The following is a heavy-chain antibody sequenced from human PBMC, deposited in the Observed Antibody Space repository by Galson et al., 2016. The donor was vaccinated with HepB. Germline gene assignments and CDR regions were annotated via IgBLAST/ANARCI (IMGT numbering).Heavy chain of an antibody. CDR1: GFAFSSYA. V-gene: IGHV4-31*02. D-gene: IGHD1/OR15-1a*01. CDR3: ARFNKYYHYYGLDV. J-gene: IGHJ6*02. Sequence: LRLSCAASGFAFSSYAMSWVRQHPGKGLEWIGYIYYSGGTYYNPSLKSRVNISSDTSTNQFSLKLTSVTAADTAVYYCARFNKYYHYYGLDVWGLGTTVTVSS. CDR2: IYYSGGT.